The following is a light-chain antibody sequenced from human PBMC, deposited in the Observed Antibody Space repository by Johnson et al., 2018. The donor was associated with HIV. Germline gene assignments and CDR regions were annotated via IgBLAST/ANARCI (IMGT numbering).Light chain of an antibody. CDR1: SSNIGNNY. Sequence: QSVLTQPPSVSAAPGQKVTISCSGSSSNIGNNYVSWYQQLPGTAPKLLIYDNNKRPSGIPDRFSGSKSGTSATLGITGLQTGDEAVYYCGTWDSSLSVPGFGSGTKVTVL. V-gene: IGLV1-51*01. CDR2: DNN. J-gene: IGLJ1*01. CDR3: GTWDSSLSVPG.